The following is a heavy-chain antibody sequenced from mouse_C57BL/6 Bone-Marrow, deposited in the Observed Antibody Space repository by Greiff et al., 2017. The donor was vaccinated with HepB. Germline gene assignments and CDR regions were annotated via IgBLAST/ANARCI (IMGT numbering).Heavy chain of an antibody. V-gene: IGHV5-17*01. CDR3: ARGHYYGSSSQYFDV. D-gene: IGHD1-1*01. J-gene: IGHJ1*03. CDR1: GFTFSDYG. Sequence: EVMLVESGGGLVKPGGSLKLSCAASGFTFSDYGMHWVRQAPEKGLEWVAYISSGSSTIYYADTGKGRFTISRDNAKNTLFLQMTSLRSEDTAMYYCARGHYYGSSSQYFDVWGTGTTVTVSS. CDR2: ISSGSSTI.